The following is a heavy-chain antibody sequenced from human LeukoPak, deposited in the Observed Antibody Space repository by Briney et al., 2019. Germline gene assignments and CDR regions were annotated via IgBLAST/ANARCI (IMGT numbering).Heavy chain of an antibody. CDR1: GGSISSYY. J-gene: IGHJ3*02. CDR3: ARESWSITMMSSDAFDI. Sequence: SETLSLTCTVSGGSISSYYWSWIRQPPGEGLEWVGYIYYSGSTNYNPSLKSRVTISVDTSKNQFSLKLSSVTAADTAVYYCARESWSITMMSSDAFDIWGQGTMVTVSS. CDR2: IYYSGST. D-gene: IGHD3-22*01. V-gene: IGHV4-59*01.